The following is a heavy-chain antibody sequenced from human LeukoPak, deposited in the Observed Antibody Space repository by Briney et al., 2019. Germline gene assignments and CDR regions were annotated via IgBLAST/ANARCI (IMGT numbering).Heavy chain of an antibody. CDR3: ARSKLAAAGNGAGYYYYGMDV. Sequence: SETLSLTCAVYGGSFSGYYWSWIRQPPGKGLEWIGEINHSGSTNYNPSLKSRVTISVDTSKNQFSLKLSSVTAADTAVYYCARSKLAAAGNGAGYYYYGMDVWGQGTTVTVSS. D-gene: IGHD6-13*01. V-gene: IGHV4-34*01. CDR2: INHSGST. CDR1: GGSFSGYY. J-gene: IGHJ6*02.